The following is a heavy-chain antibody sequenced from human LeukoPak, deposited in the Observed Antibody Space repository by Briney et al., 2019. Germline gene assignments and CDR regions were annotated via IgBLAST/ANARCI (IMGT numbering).Heavy chain of an antibody. D-gene: IGHD2-2*01. J-gene: IGHJ3*02. V-gene: IGHV3-21*01. CDR2: ISSSSSYI. CDR1: GFTFSSYS. Sequence: GGSLRLSCAASGFTFSSYSMNWVRQAPGKGLEWVSSISSSSSYIYYADSVKGRFTISRDNAKNSLYLQMNSLRAEDTAVYYCATDRVDIVVVPAAPDAFDIWGQGTMVTVSS. CDR3: ATDRVDIVVVPAAPDAFDI.